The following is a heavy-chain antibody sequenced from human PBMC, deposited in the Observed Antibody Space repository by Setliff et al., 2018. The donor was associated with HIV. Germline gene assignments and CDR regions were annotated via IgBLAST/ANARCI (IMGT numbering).Heavy chain of an antibody. J-gene: IGHJ4*02. Sequence: ASVKVSCKASGYTFTDYFMHWVRQAPGQGLEWMVWLSPNNGDTTIPQRFQARVTMTGDASINTAYLEVIGLRSDDTAVYFCARQLSNSFENWGQGTLVTVSS. CDR1: GYTFTDYF. CDR2: LSPNNGDT. V-gene: IGHV1-2*02. CDR3: ARQLSNSFEN. D-gene: IGHD1-1*01.